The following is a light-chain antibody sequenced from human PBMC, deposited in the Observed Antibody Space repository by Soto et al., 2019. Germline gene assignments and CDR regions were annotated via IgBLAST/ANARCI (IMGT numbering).Light chain of an antibody. CDR3: QQSFTSQWT. CDR2: DAS. J-gene: IGKJ1*01. V-gene: IGKV1-9*01. CDR1: QGISSY. Sequence: IQLTQSPSSLSASVGDRVTITCRASQGISSYLGWYQQKPGKAPNLLIYDASTLHSGVPSRFSGGGSGTDFTLTISSLQPEDFATYYCQQSFTSQWTFGQGTKVDI.